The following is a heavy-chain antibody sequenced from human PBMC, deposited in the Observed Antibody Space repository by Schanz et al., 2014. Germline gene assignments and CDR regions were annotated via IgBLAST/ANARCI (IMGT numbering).Heavy chain of an antibody. CDR2: ISGSGGST. CDR1: GFTFSDYW. D-gene: IGHD3-10*01. Sequence: EVQLAESGGGLVQPGGSLRLSCTASGFTFSDYWMSWVRQAPGKGLEWVSAISGSGGSTYYADSVKGRFTISRDNSKNTLYLQMNSLRAEDTAVDYCAKGRFGELSAFDIWGQGTMVTVSS. V-gene: IGHV3-23*04. J-gene: IGHJ3*02. CDR3: AKGRFGELSAFDI.